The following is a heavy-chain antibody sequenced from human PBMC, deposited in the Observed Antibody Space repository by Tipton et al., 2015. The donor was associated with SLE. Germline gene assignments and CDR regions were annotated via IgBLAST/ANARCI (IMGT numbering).Heavy chain of an antibody. CDR2: IYSGGTT. D-gene: IGHD3-22*01. Sequence: SLRLSCAASGFSVSNNYMSWVRQAPGKGLEWVSVIYSGGTTHYTDSVKGRFTISRDNSKNTLYLQMNSLRAEDTAVYYCAREYYYDSKDAFDIWGQGTMVTVSS. CDR1: GFSVSNNY. CDR3: AREYYYDSKDAFDI. J-gene: IGHJ3*02. V-gene: IGHV3-66*01.